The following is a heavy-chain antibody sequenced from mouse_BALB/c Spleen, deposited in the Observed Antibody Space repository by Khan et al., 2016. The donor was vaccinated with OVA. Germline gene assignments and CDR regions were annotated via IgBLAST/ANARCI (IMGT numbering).Heavy chain of an antibody. D-gene: IGHD1-1*01. CDR1: GFTFSTYG. V-gene: IGHV5-6*01. J-gene: IGHJ3*01. Sequence: EVELVESGGDLVKPGGSLKLSCAASGFTFSTYGMSWVRQAPDKRLEWVATVSTGGSYTYYPDSVKGRFTISRDNAKKTLYLQMSGLRSEDTAMFYCTRLAYYYDSEGFAYWGKGTLVTVSA. CDR2: VSTGGSYT. CDR3: TRLAYYYDSEGFAY.